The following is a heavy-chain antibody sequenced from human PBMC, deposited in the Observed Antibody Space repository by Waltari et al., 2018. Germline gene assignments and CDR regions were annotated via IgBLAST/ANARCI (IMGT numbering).Heavy chain of an antibody. D-gene: IGHD2-15*01. J-gene: IGHJ4*02. CDR3: AKDLPGGHSLPHYFDY. V-gene: IGHV3-23*01. CDR2: ISGSGGST. CDR1: GFTFSSYA. Sequence: EVQLLESGGGLVQPGGSLRLSCAASGFTFSSYAMSWVRQAPGKGLEWVSAISGSGGSTYYADSVKGRFTISRDNSKNTLYLQMNSLRAEDTAVYYCAKDLPGGHSLPHYFDYWGQGTLVTVSS.